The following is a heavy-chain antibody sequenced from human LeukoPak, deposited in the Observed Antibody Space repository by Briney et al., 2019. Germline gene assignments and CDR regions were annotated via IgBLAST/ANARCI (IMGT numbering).Heavy chain of an antibody. V-gene: IGHV4-31*03. CDR2: IFYSGST. J-gene: IGHJ5*02. CDR1: GGSISSGGYY. CDR3: ARDGGYSSGRYWFDP. D-gene: IGHD6-19*01. Sequence: PSETLSLTCTVSGGSISSGGYYWTWIRQLPGKGLESIGSIFYSGSTYYNPSLKSRVTISVDTSKNHFSLKLTSVTAADTAMYYCARDGGYSSGRYWFDPWGQGTLVTVSS.